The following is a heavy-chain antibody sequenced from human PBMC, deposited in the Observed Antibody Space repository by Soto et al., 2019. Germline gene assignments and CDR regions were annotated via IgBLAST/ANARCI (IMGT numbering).Heavy chain of an antibody. CDR2: INPNSGGT. V-gene: IGHV1-2*04. Sequence: ASVKVSCKASGYTFTGYYMHWVRQAPGQGLEWMGWINPNSGGTNYAQKFQGWVTMTRDTSISTAYMELSRLRSDDTAVYYCARGRVPPAFKSPGDSVYDRPPAYYYYYMDFWGRGTTVTGSS. CDR3: ARGRVPPAFKSPGDSVYDRPPAYYYYYMDF. CDR1: GYTFTGYY. D-gene: IGHD5-12*01. J-gene: IGHJ6*03.